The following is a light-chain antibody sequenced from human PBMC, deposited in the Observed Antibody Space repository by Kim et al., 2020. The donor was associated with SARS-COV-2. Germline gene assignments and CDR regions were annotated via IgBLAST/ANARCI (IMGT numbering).Light chain of an antibody. CDR3: QSYDSSLSGSV. CDR2: GNS. V-gene: IGLV1-40*01. Sequence: RVTSSCTGSSYNIGAGYDVHWYQQLPGTAPKLLLYGNSNRPSGVPDRFSGSKSGTSASLAITGLQAEDEADYYCQSYDSSLSGSVFGGGTQLTVL. J-gene: IGLJ3*02. CDR1: SYNIGAGYD.